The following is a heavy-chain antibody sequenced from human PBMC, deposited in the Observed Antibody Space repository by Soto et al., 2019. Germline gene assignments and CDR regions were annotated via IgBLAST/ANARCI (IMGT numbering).Heavy chain of an antibody. D-gene: IGHD1-26*01. CDR1: GFTFSIYS. CDR2: ISSTSTYI. V-gene: IGHV3-21*01. Sequence: EVQLVESGGGLVKPGGSLRLSCAASGFTFSIYSMNWVRQAPGKGLEWVSSISSTSTYIYYADSVRGRFTISRDNAKNALYLQMNSLRAEDTAVYYCAREEVGTPRSYWGQGTLVTVSS. J-gene: IGHJ4*02. CDR3: AREEVGTPRSY.